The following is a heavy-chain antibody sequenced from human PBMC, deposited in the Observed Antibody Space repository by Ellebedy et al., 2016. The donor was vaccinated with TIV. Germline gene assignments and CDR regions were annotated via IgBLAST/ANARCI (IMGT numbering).Heavy chain of an antibody. CDR3: ARHPSVAGPGDV. V-gene: IGHV3-72*01. CDR1: GFTFSDHY. CDR2: SRNRVKSYST. D-gene: IGHD6-19*01. J-gene: IGHJ6*02. Sequence: GESLKISCVASGFTFSDHYMDWVRQAPGKGLEWVARSRNRVKSYSTEYAASVKGRFSVSRGDSKNSVYLQMNSLKTEDTAVYYCARHPSVAGPGDVWGQGTTVTVSS.